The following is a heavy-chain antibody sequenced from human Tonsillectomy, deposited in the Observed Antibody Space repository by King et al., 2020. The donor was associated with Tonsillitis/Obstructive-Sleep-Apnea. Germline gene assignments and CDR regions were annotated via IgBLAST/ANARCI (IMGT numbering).Heavy chain of an antibody. CDR1: GYSFTTYW. J-gene: IGHJ3*02. CDR2: IYPGDSDA. CDR3: ARHQRSTRTRDTFDI. V-gene: IGHV5-51*01. Sequence: QLVQSGAEVKKPGESLKISCEASGYSFTTYWIVWVRQMPGKGLEWMGIIYPGDSDASYSPSFQGHVTISADKSISTAYLQWSSLKASDTAMYYCARHQRSTRTRDTFDIWGQGTMLTVSS.